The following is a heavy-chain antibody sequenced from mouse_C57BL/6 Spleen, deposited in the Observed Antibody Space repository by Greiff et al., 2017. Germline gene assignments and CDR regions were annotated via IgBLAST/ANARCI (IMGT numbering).Heavy chain of an antibody. CDR3: ARSDDYDWFAY. Sequence: QVQLQQPGAELVKPGASVKLSCNASGYTFTSYWMHWVKQRPGRGLEWIGRIDPNSGGTKYNEKFKSKATLTVDKPSSTAYMQLSSLTSEDSAVYYCARSDDYDWFAYWGQGTLVTVSA. V-gene: IGHV1-72*01. CDR1: GYTFTSYW. CDR2: IDPNSGGT. J-gene: IGHJ3*01. D-gene: IGHD2-4*01.